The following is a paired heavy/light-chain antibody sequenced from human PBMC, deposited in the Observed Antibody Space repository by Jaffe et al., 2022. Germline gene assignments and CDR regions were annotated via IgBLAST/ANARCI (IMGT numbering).Light chain of an antibody. J-gene: IGKJ1*01. CDR3: QQYGSSPT. V-gene: IGKV3-20*01. CDR2: GAS. Sequence: EIVLTQSPGTLSLSPGERATLSCRASQSVSSSYLAWYQQKPGQAPRLLIYGASSRATGIPDRFSGSGSGTDFTLTISRLEPEDFAVYYCQQYGSSPTFGQGTKVEIK. CDR1: QSVSSSY.
Heavy chain of an antibody. D-gene: IGHD3-16*02. CDR1: GYTFTSYG. Sequence: QVQLVQSGAEVKKPGASVKVSCKASGYTFTSYGISWVRQAPGQGLEWMGWISAYNGNTNYAQKLQGRVTMTTDTSTSTAYMELRSLRSDDTAVYYCARGSYDYIWGSYRSYFPDWGQGTLVTVSS. CDR2: ISAYNGNT. CDR3: ARGSYDYIWGSYRSYFPD. J-gene: IGHJ4*02. V-gene: IGHV1-18*01.